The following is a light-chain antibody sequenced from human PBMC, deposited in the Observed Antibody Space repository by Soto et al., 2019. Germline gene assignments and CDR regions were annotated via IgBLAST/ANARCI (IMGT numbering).Light chain of an antibody. CDR3: QQRVT. CDR2: DAS. J-gene: IGKJ4*01. Sequence: EIVLTQSPATLSLSPGERATLSCRASQSVSSYLAWYQQKPGQAPRLLIYDASNRATGIPARFSGSGSGTDFTLTISSLEPEEFAVYYCQQRVTFGGGTKVEIK. CDR1: QSVSSY. V-gene: IGKV3-11*01.